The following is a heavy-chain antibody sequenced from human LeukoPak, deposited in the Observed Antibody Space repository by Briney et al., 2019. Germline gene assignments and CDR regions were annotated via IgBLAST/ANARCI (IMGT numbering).Heavy chain of an antibody. D-gene: IGHD2-2*02. V-gene: IGHV1-69*01. J-gene: IGHJ6*04. CDR3: ARGPKKGYCSSTSCYSNYYYYGMDV. CDR1: GGTFSSHA. Sequence: SVKVSCKASGGTFSSHAISWVRQAPGQGLEWMGGIIPIFGTANYAQKFQGRVTITADESTSTAYMELSSLRSEDTAVYYCARGPKKGYCSSTSCYSNYYYYGMDVWGKGTTVTVSS. CDR2: IIPIFGTA.